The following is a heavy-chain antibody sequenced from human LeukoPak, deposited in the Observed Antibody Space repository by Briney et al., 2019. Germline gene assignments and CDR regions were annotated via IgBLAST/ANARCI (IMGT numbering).Heavy chain of an antibody. CDR2: IGSSGSYI. CDR3: ARVGNYYDSSGYPTNY. Sequence: GGSLRLSCEVSGFTFSSYHMNWVRQAPGKGLEWVSSIGSSGSYIYYADSLTGRFTISRDNAKNSLYLQMNSLRAEDTAVYYCARVGNYYDSSGYPTNYWGQGTLVTVSS. D-gene: IGHD3-22*01. J-gene: IGHJ4*02. V-gene: IGHV3-21*01. CDR1: GFTFSSYH.